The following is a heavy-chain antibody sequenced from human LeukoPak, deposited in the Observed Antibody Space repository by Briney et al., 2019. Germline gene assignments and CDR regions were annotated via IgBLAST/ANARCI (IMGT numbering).Heavy chain of an antibody. J-gene: IGHJ3*02. CDR2: ISYIGST. CDR1: DDSFSRHY. Sequence: SETLSLTCAVSDDSFSRHYWTWIRQPPGKGRDGIGYISYIGSTNYNPSLKSRVTISIDTSRNQFSLRLSSVTAADTAVYYCARDLVTVTKGFDIWGQGTMVSVSS. CDR3: ARDLVTVTKGFDI. D-gene: IGHD4-17*01. V-gene: IGHV4-59*11.